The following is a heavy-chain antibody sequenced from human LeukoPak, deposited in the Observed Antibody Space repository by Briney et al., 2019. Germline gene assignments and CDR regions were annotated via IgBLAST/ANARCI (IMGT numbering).Heavy chain of an antibody. CDR3: ARDQVGGHYQF. J-gene: IGHJ4*02. CDR2: IREDGRKA. V-gene: IGHV3-7*01. Sequence: PRGSLRLSCAASGFTFSDYWMTWVRQAPGKGPEWVANIREDGRKAYYVGSVMGRFTISRDNVKNSVYLQMNYLRAEDTAVYYCARDQVGGHYQFWGQGALVAVSS. D-gene: IGHD2-21*02. CDR1: GFTFSDYW.